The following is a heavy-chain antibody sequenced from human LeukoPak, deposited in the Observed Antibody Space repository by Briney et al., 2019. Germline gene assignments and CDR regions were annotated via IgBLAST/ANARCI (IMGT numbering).Heavy chain of an antibody. V-gene: IGHV4-38-2*02. J-gene: IGHJ4*02. CDR1: GYSISSGYY. D-gene: IGHD6-19*01. CDR2: IYHSGST. CDR3: ARDLIAVADYYFDY. Sequence: SETLSLTCTVSGYSISSGYYWGWIRQPPGKGLEWIGSIYHSGSTYYNPSLKSRVTISVDTSKNQFSLKLSSVTAADTAVYYCARDLIAVADYYFDYWGQGTLVTVSS.